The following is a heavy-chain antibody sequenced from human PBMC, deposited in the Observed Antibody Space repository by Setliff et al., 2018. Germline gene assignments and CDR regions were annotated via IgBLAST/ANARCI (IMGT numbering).Heavy chain of an antibody. CDR2: IYTSGSP. Sequence: SETLSLTCTLSGGSISSGNHFWSWIRQPAGKGLEWIGRIYTSGSPKYIPSLKGRITMSVDTSKNQFSLRLDSVTAADTAVYYCASGRRDSYNFADWYFDLWGPGTLVTVSS. V-gene: IGHV4-61*02. J-gene: IGHJ2*01. D-gene: IGHD1-1*01. CDR3: ASGRRDSYNFADWYFDL. CDR1: GGSISSGNHF.